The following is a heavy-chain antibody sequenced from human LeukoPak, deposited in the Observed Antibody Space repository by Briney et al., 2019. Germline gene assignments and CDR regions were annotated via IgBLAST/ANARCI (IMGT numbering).Heavy chain of an antibody. J-gene: IGHJ3*02. CDR2: IYYSGST. CDR3: ASMQPITRSAFDI. D-gene: IGHD1-14*01. CDR1: GGSISSYY. Sequence: SSETLSLTCAASGGSISSYYWSWIRQPPGKGLEWIGYIYYSGSTNYNPSLKSRVTISVDTSKNQFSLKLSSVTAADTAVYYCASMQPITRSAFDIWGQGTMVTVSS. V-gene: IGHV4-59*08.